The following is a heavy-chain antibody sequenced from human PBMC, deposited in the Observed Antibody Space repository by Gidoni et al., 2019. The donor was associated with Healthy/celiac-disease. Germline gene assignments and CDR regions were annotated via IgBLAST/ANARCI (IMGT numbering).Heavy chain of an antibody. Sequence: EVQLVESGGGLVQLGRSLRLSCAASGFTFDDYAMHWVRQAPGKGLEWVSGISWNSGSIGYADSVKGRFTISRDNAKISLYLQMNSLRAEDTALYYCAKDTQWELGNDAFDIWGQGTMVTVSS. CDR1: GFTFDDYA. V-gene: IGHV3-9*01. D-gene: IGHD1-26*01. J-gene: IGHJ3*02. CDR3: AKDTQWELGNDAFDI. CDR2: ISWNSGSI.